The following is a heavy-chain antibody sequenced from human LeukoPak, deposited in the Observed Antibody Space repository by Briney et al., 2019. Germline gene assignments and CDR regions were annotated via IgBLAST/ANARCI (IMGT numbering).Heavy chain of an antibody. V-gene: IGHV3-48*03. CDR2: VSTSGSTI. D-gene: IGHD4-23*01. J-gene: IGHJ4*02. Sequence: GGSLRLSCAASGFIFSNYEMNWVRQAPGKGLEWVSYVSTSGSTIYYADSVKGRFTISRDNAKKSLYLHMNSLRAEDTAIYYCARVHYFYGGNSEVYFDYWGQGTLVTVSS. CDR3: ARVHYFYGGNSEVYFDY. CDR1: GFIFSNYE.